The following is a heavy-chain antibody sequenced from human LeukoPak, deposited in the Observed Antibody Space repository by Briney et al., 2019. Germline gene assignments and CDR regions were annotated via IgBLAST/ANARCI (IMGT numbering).Heavy chain of an antibody. CDR3: ARGFYGGKLDEYYFDY. CDR2: IIPISGTT. D-gene: IGHD4-23*01. Sequence: GSSVKVSCKASGGTFSRYAISWVRQAPGQGLEWMGGIIPISGTTNYAQKFQGRVTITADESTSTAYMELSSLRSEDTAMYYCARGFYGGKLDEYYFDYWGQGTLVTVSS. CDR1: GGTFSRYA. V-gene: IGHV1-69*01. J-gene: IGHJ4*02.